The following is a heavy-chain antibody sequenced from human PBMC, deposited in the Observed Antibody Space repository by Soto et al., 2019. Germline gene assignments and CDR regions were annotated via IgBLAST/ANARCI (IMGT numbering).Heavy chain of an antibody. CDR1: GYTFTSYG. CDR2: ISAYNGNT. Sequence: GASVKVSCKASGYTFTSYGISWVRQASGQGLEWMGWISAYNGNTNYAQKLQGRVTMTTDTSTSTAYMELRSLRSDDTAVYYCAREGSSPQSGYYYYYGMDVWGQGTTVTVSS. V-gene: IGHV1-18*04. D-gene: IGHD6-13*01. J-gene: IGHJ6*02. CDR3: AREGSSPQSGYYYYYGMDV.